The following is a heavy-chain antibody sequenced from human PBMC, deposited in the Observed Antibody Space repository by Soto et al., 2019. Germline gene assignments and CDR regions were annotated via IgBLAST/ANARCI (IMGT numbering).Heavy chain of an antibody. CDR1: GFTFSSYW. J-gene: IGHJ6*02. V-gene: IGHV3-7*03. D-gene: IGHD2-2*01. CDR2: IKQDGSEK. CDR3: AKDRPTTSAVNYYAMDV. Sequence: GSLRLSCAASGFTFSSYWMSWVRQAPGKGLEWVANIKQDGSEKYYVDSVKGRFTISRDNAKNSLYLQMNSLRAEDTAVYYCAKDRPTTSAVNYYAMDVWGQGSTVTVSS.